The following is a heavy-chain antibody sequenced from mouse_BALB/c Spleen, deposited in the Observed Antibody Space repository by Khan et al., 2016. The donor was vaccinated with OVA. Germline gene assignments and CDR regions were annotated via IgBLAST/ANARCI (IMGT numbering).Heavy chain of an antibody. Sequence: EVELVESGADLVKPEGSLKLSCAASGFTFSTYGMSWVRQTPDKRLEWVVTISSGGSYTNYPDSVQGRITISRDNAKNTLYLHMSSLKSEDTAMFYCARRAYYYDSEGFAYWGQGTLVTVSA. V-gene: IGHV5-6*01. D-gene: IGHD1-1*01. CDR1: GFTFSTYG. J-gene: IGHJ3*01. CDR2: ISSGGSYT. CDR3: ARRAYYYDSEGFAY.